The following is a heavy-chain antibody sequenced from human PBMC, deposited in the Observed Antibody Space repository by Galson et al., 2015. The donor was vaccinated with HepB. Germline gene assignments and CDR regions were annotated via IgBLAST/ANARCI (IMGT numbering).Heavy chain of an antibody. CDR1: GFTFSSYA. Sequence: SLRLSCAASGFTFSSYATSWVRQAPGKGLEWVSAISGSGGSTYYADSVKGRFAISRDNSKNTLYLQMNSLRAEDTAVYYCAKVAGFYDYVWGSYRYGVGYFDYWGQGTLVTVSS. D-gene: IGHD3-16*02. V-gene: IGHV3-23*01. J-gene: IGHJ4*02. CDR3: AKVAGFYDYVWGSYRYGVGYFDY. CDR2: ISGSGGST.